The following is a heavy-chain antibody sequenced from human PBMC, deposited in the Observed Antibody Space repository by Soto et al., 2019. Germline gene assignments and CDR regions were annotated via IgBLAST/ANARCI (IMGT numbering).Heavy chain of an antibody. Sequence: GSLRLTCAASGITFRSYAMSCVRQATGKGLEWVSAISGSGGSTYYADSVKGRFTISRDNSKNTLYLQMNSLRAEDTAVYYCAKDPDSGYDSYFDYWGQGTLVTVSS. CDR1: GITFRSYA. CDR2: ISGSGGST. CDR3: AKDPDSGYDSYFDY. V-gene: IGHV3-23*01. J-gene: IGHJ4*02. D-gene: IGHD5-12*01.